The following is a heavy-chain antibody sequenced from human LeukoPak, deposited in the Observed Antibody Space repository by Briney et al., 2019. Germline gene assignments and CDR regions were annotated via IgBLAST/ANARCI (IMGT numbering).Heavy chain of an antibody. CDR2: ISPSGSST. V-gene: IGHV3-23*01. J-gene: IGHJ4*02. D-gene: IGHD3-22*01. CDR3: AKDWNYDSRGLNYFDY. CDR1: GFSFSRYA. Sequence: SGGSLRLSCAASGFSFSRYAMNWVRQAPGKGLEWVSGISPSGSSTNYADSVQGRFTVSRDNSKDMLYLQMNSLRAEDTAMYYCAKDWNYDSRGLNYFDYWSQGALVTVSS.